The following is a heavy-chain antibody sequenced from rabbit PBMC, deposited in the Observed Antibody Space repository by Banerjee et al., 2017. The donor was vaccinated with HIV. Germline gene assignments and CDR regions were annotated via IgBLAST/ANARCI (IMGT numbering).Heavy chain of an antibody. J-gene: IGHJ4*01. CDR1: GLDFSSGYD. CDR3: ARSSSSGSYVLYYFNL. V-gene: IGHV1S43*01. Sequence: QEQLVEYGGDLVQPEGSLTLTCKASGLDFSSGYDMCWVRQAPGKGLEWIGCIGTSSGSTWYASWAKGRFTITRSTSLNTVTLQLNSLTAADTATYFCARSSSSGSYVLYYFNLWGPGTLVTVS. CDR2: IGTSSGST. D-gene: IGHD1-1*01.